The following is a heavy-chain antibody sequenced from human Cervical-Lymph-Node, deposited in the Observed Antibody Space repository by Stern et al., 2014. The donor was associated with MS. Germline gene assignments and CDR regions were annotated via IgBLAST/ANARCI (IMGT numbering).Heavy chain of an antibody. CDR2: IIPTLGTA. Sequence: QVQLVESGAEVQKPGSSVKVSCKASGGTFSNYAISWVRQAPGQGLEWIGWIIPTLGTANYAQKCQGSLTITADESTSATYMELSSLRSEDTAVYYCASLLGRIAVASVDYWGQGTLVTVSS. CDR3: ASLLGRIAVASVDY. V-gene: IGHV1-69*01. J-gene: IGHJ4*02. D-gene: IGHD6-19*01. CDR1: GGTFSNYA.